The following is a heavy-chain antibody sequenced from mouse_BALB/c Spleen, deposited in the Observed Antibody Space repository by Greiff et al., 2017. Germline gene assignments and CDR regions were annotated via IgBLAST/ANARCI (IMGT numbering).Heavy chain of an antibody. D-gene: IGHD1-1*01. CDR3: ARVGDYGSSYGFAY. CDR1: GFTFSSYA. J-gene: IGHJ3*01. CDR2: ISSGGST. V-gene: IGHV5-6-5*01. Sequence: EVQGVESGGGLVKPGGSLKLSCAASGFTFSSYAMSWVRQTPEKRLEWVASISSGGSTYYPDSVKGRFTISRDNARNILYLQMSSLRSEDTAMYYCARVGDYGSSYGFAYWGQGTLVTVSA.